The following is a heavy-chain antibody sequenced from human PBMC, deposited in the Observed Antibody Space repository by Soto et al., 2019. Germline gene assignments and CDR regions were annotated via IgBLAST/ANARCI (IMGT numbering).Heavy chain of an antibody. CDR1: GFTVSSNY. Sequence: GGSLRLSCAASGFTVSSNYMSWVRQAPGKGLEWVSVIYSGGSTYYADSVKGRFTISRDNSKNTLYLQMNSLRAEDTAVYYRARDRYPDQFWSGSFDYWGQGTLVTVSS. V-gene: IGHV3-66*01. CDR3: ARDRYPDQFWSGSFDY. J-gene: IGHJ4*02. CDR2: IYSGGST. D-gene: IGHD3-3*01.